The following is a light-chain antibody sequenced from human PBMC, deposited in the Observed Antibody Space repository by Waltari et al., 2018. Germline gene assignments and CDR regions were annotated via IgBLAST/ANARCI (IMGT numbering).Light chain of an antibody. Sequence: DIQMTQSPSTLSASVGDRVTITCRASQNIDDWLAWFQQKPGKAPNLLVYHVSKLQSVVQSMFSGSGSGTEFTLIISSLQPDDFATYFCQQYSVSPWTFGQGTKVEI. CDR1: QNIDDW. CDR2: HVS. CDR3: QQYSVSPWT. J-gene: IGKJ1*01. V-gene: IGKV1-5*03.